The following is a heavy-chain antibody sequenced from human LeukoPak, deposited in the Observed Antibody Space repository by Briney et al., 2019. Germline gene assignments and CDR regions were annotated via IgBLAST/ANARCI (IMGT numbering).Heavy chain of an antibody. Sequence: PSETLSLTCTVSGGSISSSSYYWGWIRQPPGKGLEWIGSIYYSGSTYYDPSLKSRVTISVDTSKNQFSLKLSSVTAADTAVYYCANHYGDYWRAAVDYWGQGTLVTVSS. CDR3: ANHYGDYWRAAVDY. CDR1: GGSISSSSYY. D-gene: IGHD4-17*01. V-gene: IGHV4-39*01. CDR2: IYYSGST. J-gene: IGHJ4*02.